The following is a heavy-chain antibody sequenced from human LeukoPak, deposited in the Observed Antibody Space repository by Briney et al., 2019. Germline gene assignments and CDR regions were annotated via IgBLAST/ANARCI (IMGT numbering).Heavy chain of an antibody. V-gene: IGHV3-7*01. CDR1: GFAFNNFW. J-gene: IGHJ4*02. CDR3: AKNSGYYRLDS. Sequence: GGSLRLSCAASGFAFNNFWMTWIRQAPWKGLEWVASIGKDETHRQYADSLRGRFTISRDNAKNLLYLQMSSLRADDTAMYYCAKNSGYYRLDSWGQSTLVIVSS. CDR2: IGKDETHR. D-gene: IGHD5-12*01.